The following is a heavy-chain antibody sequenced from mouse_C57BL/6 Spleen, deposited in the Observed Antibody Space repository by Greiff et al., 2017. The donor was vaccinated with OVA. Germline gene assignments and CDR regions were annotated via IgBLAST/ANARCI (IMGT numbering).Heavy chain of an antibody. CDR1: GYTFTSYG. Sequence: VQLQQSGAELARPGASVKLSCKASGYTFTSYGISWVKQRTGQGLEWIGEIYPRSGNTYYNEKFKGKATLTADKSSSTAYMELRSLTSEDSAVYFCARCRITTVVAEAYWGQGTLVTVSA. J-gene: IGHJ3*01. CDR3: ARCRITTVVAEAY. V-gene: IGHV1-81*01. D-gene: IGHD1-1*01. CDR2: IYPRSGNT.